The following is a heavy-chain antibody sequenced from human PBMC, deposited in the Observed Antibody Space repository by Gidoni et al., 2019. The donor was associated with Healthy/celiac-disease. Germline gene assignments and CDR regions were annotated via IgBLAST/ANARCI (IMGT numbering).Heavy chain of an antibody. Sequence: EVQLVESGGGLVQPGGSLRPSCSPSGLPFSSLVMHWVRQAPGKGLEYVSAISSNGGSTYYADSVKGRFTISRDNSKNTLYLQMSSLRAEDTAVYYCVKDRVPIEYSSSPAFDYWGQGTLVTVSS. J-gene: IGHJ4*02. CDR2: ISSNGGST. CDR3: VKDRVPIEYSSSPAFDY. D-gene: IGHD6-6*01. V-gene: IGHV3-64D*06. CDR1: GLPFSSLV.